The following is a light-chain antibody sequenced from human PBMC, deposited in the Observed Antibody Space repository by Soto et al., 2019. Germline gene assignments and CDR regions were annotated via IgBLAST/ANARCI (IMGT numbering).Light chain of an antibody. V-gene: IGKV3-15*01. J-gene: IGKJ5*01. CDR3: QKYHNWPIN. CDR1: QSVSSY. Sequence: EIVLTQSPATLSLCPGERSTLSCRASQSVSSYLAWYQQKPGQAPRLLIYDASTRATGISARFSGSGSGTEFTLTISSLQSEDFAVYYCQKYHNWPINFGQGTRLEIK. CDR2: DAS.